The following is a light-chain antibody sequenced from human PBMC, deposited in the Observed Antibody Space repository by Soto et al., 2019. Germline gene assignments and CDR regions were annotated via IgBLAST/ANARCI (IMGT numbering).Light chain of an antibody. CDR3: CSYAGSYTYV. CDR1: SSDVGGYNY. CDR2: DVS. Sequence: QSVLTQPRSVSGSPGQSVTISCTGTSSDVGGYNYVSWYQQHPGKAPKVMIYDVSKRPSGVPDRFSGSKSGNTASLTTSGLQAEDEADYYCCSYAGSYTYVFGTGTKVTVL. V-gene: IGLV2-11*01. J-gene: IGLJ1*01.